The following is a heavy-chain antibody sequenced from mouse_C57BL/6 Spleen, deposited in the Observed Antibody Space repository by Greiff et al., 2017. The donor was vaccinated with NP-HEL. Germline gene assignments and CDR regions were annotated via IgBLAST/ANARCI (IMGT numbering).Heavy chain of an antibody. CDR3: AREDDYDAMDY. CDR1: GFTFSDYG. J-gene: IGHJ4*01. V-gene: IGHV5-17*01. Sequence: EVKLVESGGGLVKPGGSLKLSCAASGFTFSDYGMHWVRQAPEKGLEWVAYISRGSSTIYYADTVKGRFTISRENAKNTLFLQMTRLRSEDTAMYYCAREDDYDAMDYWGQGTSVTVSS. CDR2: ISRGSSTI.